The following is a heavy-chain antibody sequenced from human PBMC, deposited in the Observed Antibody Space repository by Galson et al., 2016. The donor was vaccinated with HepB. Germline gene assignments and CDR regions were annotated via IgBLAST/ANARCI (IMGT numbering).Heavy chain of an antibody. CDR1: GGSISSYY. CDR3: ARNYYYGSWRYPFCDF. Sequence: SETLSLTCTVSGGSISSYYWSWIRQPPGKGLEWIGYIYYGGRTDYNPSLKSRVSISVDTSKNQFYLNLGSVTAADTAVYYCARNYYYGSWRYPFCDFWGQGTLVTVSS. D-gene: IGHD3-10*01. J-gene: IGHJ4*02. CDR2: IYYGGRT. V-gene: IGHV4-59*01.